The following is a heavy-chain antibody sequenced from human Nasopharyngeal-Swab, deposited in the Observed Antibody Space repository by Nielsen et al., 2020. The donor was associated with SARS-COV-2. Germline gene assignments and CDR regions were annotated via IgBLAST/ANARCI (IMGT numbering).Heavy chain of an antibody. D-gene: IGHD5-12*01. V-gene: IGHV3-74*01. J-gene: IGHJ6*02. Sequence: GESLKISCSASQFTFRTYWIHWVRQAPGKGLVWVSRMDSDGSTINYADSVKGRFTISRDNSKNTLNLQMNNLRAEDTAIYYSAKDRDSGDDSEEYYHYYGMDVWGQGAPVTVSS. CDR1: QFTFRTYW. CDR2: MDSDGSTI. CDR3: AKDRDSGDDSEEYYHYYGMDV.